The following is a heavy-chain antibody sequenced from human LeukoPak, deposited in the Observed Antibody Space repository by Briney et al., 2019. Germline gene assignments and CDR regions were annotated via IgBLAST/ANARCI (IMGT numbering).Heavy chain of an antibody. CDR3: ASDYYYDSSGYYSAFDI. CDR2: INPSGGST. J-gene: IGHJ3*02. CDR1: GYTFTSYY. Sequence: ASVKVSCKASGYTFTSYYMHWVRQAPGQGLEWMGIINPSGGSTSYAQKFQGRVTMTRGTSTSTVYMELSSLRSEDTAVYYCASDYYYDSSGYYSAFDIWGQGTMVTVSS. V-gene: IGHV1-46*01. D-gene: IGHD3-22*01.